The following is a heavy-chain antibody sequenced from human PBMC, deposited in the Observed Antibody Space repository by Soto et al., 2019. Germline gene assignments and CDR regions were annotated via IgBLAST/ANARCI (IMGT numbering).Heavy chain of an antibody. CDR3: ARASPVYYDSSGYRLAY. J-gene: IGHJ4*02. Sequence: PSETLSLTCTVSGGSISSSSYFWGWIRQPPGKGLEWIGSIYYSGGTYYNPSLKSRVTISVDKSKNQFSLKLSSVTAADTAVYYCARASPVYYDSSGYRLAYWGQGTLVTVSS. V-gene: IGHV4-39*07. CDR2: IYYSGGT. D-gene: IGHD3-22*01. CDR1: GGSISSSSYF.